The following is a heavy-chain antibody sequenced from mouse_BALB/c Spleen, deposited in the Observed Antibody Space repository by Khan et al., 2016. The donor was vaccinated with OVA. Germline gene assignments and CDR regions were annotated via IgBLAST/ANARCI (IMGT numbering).Heavy chain of an antibody. CDR1: GYTFTSYF. D-gene: IGHD1-1*02. J-gene: IGHJ3*01. CDR2: IYPFNDDT. V-gene: IGHV1S136*01. CDR3: ATYGTSYVSFAY. Sequence: DVQLQQSGAELVKPGASVKMSCKAAGYTFTSYFMHWVKQKPGQGLEWIGYIYPFNDDTKYNEKFMGKATLTSDKSSSTAYLELSSLTSEDSAVFYCATYGTSYVSFAYWGQGTLVTVSA.